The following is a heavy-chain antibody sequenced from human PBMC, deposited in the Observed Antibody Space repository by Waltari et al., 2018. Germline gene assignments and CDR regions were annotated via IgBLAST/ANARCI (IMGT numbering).Heavy chain of an antibody. CDR2: IYYSGST. CDR3: ASTRPGIAAAGIVY. CDR1: GGSISSYY. D-gene: IGHD6-13*01. J-gene: IGHJ4*02. Sequence: QVQLQESGPGLVKPSETLSLTCTVSGGSISSYYWSWIRQPPGKGLEWIGYIYYSGSTNYNPSLKSRVTISVGTSKNQFSLKLSSVTAADTAVYYCASTRPGIAAAGIVYWGQGTLVTVSS. V-gene: IGHV4-59*01.